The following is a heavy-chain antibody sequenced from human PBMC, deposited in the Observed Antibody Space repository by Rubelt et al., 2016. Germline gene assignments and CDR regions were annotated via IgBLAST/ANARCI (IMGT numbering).Heavy chain of an antibody. CDR1: GGSFSGYY. J-gene: IGHJ4*02. CDR3: ARGRDWWYCDS. Sequence: QVQLQQWGAGLLKPSETLSLTCAVYGGSFSGYYWSWIRQPPGKGLEWIGEINHSGSTNYNPSLKSRVTISVDTSKNQCSLKLSSVTAADTAVYYCARGRDWWYCDSWGLGTLVTVSS. CDR2: INHSGST. D-gene: IGHD2-15*01. V-gene: IGHV4-34*01.